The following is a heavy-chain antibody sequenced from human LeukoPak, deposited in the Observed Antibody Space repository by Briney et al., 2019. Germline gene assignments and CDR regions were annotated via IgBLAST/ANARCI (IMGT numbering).Heavy chain of an antibody. Sequence: AGGSLRLSCAASGFIFSDYYMSWIRQAPGKGLGWVAYITSSGDDIYYADSVKGRFTISRDNAKNALFLRMSSLRVEDTATYYCASDIVATSGDFWGQGTLVSVSS. J-gene: IGHJ4*02. CDR3: ASDIVATSGDF. CDR2: ITSSGDDI. CDR1: GFIFSDYY. V-gene: IGHV3-11*01. D-gene: IGHD5-12*01.